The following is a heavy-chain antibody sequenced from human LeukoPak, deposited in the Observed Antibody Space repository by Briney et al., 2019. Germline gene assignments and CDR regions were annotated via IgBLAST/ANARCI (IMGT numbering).Heavy chain of an antibody. D-gene: IGHD3-22*01. CDR1: GGSISSYY. CDR2: IYYSGST. Sequence: SETLSLTCTVSGGSISSYYWSWIRQPPGKGLEWIGYIYYSGSTNYNPSLKSRVTISVDTSKNQFSLKLSSVTAADTAVYYCARHLGVTRRPDSSGYYYVPDAFDIWGQGTMVTVSS. J-gene: IGHJ3*02. CDR3: ARHLGVTRRPDSSGYYYVPDAFDI. V-gene: IGHV4-59*08.